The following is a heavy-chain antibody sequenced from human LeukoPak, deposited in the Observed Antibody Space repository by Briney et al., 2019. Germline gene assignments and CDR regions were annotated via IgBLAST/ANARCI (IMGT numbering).Heavy chain of an antibody. J-gene: IGHJ6*03. V-gene: IGHV1-3*01. D-gene: IGHD6-6*01. CDR2: INAGNGNT. CDR1: GYTLTSYA. Sequence: ASVKVSCKASGYTLTSYAMHWVRQAPGQRLEWMGWINAGNGNTKYSQKFQGRVTITRDTSASTAYMELSSLKSEDTAVYYCARGRSSSSRAYYYYMDVWGKGNTVTVSS. CDR3: ARGRSSSSRAYYYYMDV.